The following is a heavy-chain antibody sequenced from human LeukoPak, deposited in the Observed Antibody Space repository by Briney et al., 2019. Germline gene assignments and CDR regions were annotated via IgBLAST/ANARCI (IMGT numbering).Heavy chain of an antibody. Sequence: PGGPLRLSCTTSGFTFGDYAMSWVRQAPGKGLEGVGFIIGNAYGGTTEYAASVQGRFTISRHDSTSIAYLQMNSLKTADTAVYYCARVRGIEEFDYWGQGTLVTVSS. D-gene: IGHD3-10*01. CDR3: ARVRGIEEFDY. V-gene: IGHV3-49*04. CDR1: GFTFGDYA. J-gene: IGHJ4*02. CDR2: IIGNAYGGTT.